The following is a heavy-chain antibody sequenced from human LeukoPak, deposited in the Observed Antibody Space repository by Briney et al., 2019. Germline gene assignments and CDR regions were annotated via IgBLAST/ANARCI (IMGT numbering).Heavy chain of an antibody. CDR2: ISYTGTT. CDR1: GGSISSHY. CDR3: AREGYSTNWYDY. V-gene: IGHV4-59*11. Sequence: SETLSLTCTVSGGSISSHYWAWIRQPPGKGLEWIGYISYTGTTNYNPSLKSRVTISVDTSKNQFSLKLRSVTAADTAVYYCAREGYSTNWYDYWGQGTLVTVSS. J-gene: IGHJ5*01. D-gene: IGHD6-13*01.